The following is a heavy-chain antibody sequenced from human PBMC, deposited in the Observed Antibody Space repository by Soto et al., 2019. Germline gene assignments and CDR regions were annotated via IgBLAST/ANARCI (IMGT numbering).Heavy chain of an antibody. CDR1: VGSFSGYY. J-gene: IGHJ2*01. Sequence: SETLSITCAVYVGSFSGYYLSCVRQPPGKGLEWIVEINHSGSTNYNPSLKSRVTISVDTSKNQFSLKLSSVTAADTAVYYCFFELFSDHRDLHSFPTRRSSDL. D-gene: IGHD3-3*01. CDR3: FFELFSDHRDLHSFPTRRSSDL. CDR2: INHSGST. V-gene: IGHV4-34*01.